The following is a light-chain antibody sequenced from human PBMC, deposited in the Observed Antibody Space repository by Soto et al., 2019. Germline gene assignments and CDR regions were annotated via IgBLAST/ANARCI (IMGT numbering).Light chain of an antibody. CDR3: HHRSKWPSLT. CDR2: DAS. J-gene: IGKJ4*01. CDR1: QSVTTS. V-gene: IGKV3-11*01. Sequence: EIVLTQSPATLSLSPGDRATLSCRASQSVTTSLAWYQHQPGQAPRLLIYDASKRAAGVPARFSGSGSGTHFTLTISSLEPGDFVVYYWHHRSKWPSLTFGGGTKLEIK.